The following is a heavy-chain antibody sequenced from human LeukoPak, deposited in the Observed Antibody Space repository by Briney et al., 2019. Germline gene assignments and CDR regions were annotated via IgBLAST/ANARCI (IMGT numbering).Heavy chain of an antibody. CDR1: GGSFSGYY. D-gene: IGHD6-13*01. V-gene: IGHV4-34*01. Sequence: SETLSLTCAVYGGSFSGYYWSWIHQPPGKGLEWIGEINHSGSTNYNPSLKSRVTISVDTSKNQFSLKLSSVTAADTAVYYCARGPGRIAAAGTSYYYGMDVWGQGTTVTVSS. J-gene: IGHJ6*02. CDR2: INHSGST. CDR3: ARGPGRIAAAGTSYYYGMDV.